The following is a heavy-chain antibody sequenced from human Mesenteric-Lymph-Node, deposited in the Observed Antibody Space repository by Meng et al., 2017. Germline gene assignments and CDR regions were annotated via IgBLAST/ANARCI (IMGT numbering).Heavy chain of an antibody. D-gene: IGHD2-15*01. CDR2: SYHSGNT. CDR1: WGSISSGGYS. J-gene: IGHJ5*02. CDR3: ARGGYDLNWFDP. Sequence: QRRGQESGAGLGKHAQTRSLTGAVTWGSISSGGYSWSWIRQQPGKGMEWNGHSYHSGNTYYNPSLKSRVTMSVDRSKNQFSLKLNSVTAADTAVYYCARGGYDLNWFDPWGQRTLVTVSS. V-gene: IGHV4-30-2*01.